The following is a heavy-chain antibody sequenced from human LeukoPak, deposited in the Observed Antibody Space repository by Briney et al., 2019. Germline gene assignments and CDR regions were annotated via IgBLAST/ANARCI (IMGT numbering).Heavy chain of an antibody. Sequence: GRCLRLSRAVSGFTLSSYWMHWVRHAPGKGLVWVSRINSDGSSTSYADSVKGRFTISRDNAKNTLYLQMNSLRAEDTAVYYCARSRLSRVNWFDPWGQGTLVTVSS. V-gene: IGHV3-74*01. D-gene: IGHD3-16*02. J-gene: IGHJ5*02. CDR1: GFTLSSYW. CDR3: ARSRLSRVNWFDP. CDR2: INSDGSST.